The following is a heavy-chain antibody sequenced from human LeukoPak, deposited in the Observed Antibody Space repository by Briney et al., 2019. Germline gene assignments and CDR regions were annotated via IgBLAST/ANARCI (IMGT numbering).Heavy chain of an antibody. V-gene: IGHV4-34*01. CDR3: ASTYCSGGSCYSPLDY. Sequence: SETLSLTCAVYGGSFSGYYWSWVRQPPGKGLEWIGEINHSGSTNYNPSLKSRVTISVDTSKNQFSLKLSSVTAADTAVYYCASTYCSGGSCYSPLDYWGQGTLVTVSS. CDR1: GGSFSGYY. D-gene: IGHD2-15*01. J-gene: IGHJ4*02. CDR2: INHSGST.